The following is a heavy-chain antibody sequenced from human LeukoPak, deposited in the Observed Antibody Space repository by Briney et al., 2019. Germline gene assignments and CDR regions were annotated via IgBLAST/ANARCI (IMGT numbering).Heavy chain of an antibody. CDR2: IISFFGAA. CDR3: TRDPSVDYDLLSHWFDP. CDR1: GGTFNSSG. D-gene: IGHD3-9*01. V-gene: IGHV1-69*13. J-gene: IGHJ5*02. Sequence: ASVKVSCKASGGTFNSSGISWVRQAPGQGLEWMGGIISFFGAAHYIQKFQGRLTITADESTSTVYMELSSLTSEDTAVYYCTRDPSVDYDLLSHWFDPWGQGTLVTVSS.